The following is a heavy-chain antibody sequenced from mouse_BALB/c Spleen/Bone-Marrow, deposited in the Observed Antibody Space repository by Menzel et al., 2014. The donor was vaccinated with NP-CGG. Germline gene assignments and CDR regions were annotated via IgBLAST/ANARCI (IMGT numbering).Heavy chain of an antibody. CDR3: ARDDYYAIDF. V-gene: IGHV7-3*02. CDR1: GFTFPVYY. J-gene: IGHJ4*01. CDR2: IRNKANGYTT. Sequence: VPLAAAEGDLVLPGGSLRHYCATSGFTFPVYYMSWVRKPPGKALEWMGFIRNKANGYTTEYSASVKGRFTISRDNSQSILYLQMNTLRAEDSATYYCARDDYYAIDFQGPLPTFTGS.